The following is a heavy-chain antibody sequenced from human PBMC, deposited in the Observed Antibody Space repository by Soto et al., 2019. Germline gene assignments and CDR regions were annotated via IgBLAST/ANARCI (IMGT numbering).Heavy chain of an antibody. CDR1: GFTFSSYS. V-gene: IGHV3-48*02. CDR2: ISSSSSTI. Sequence: EVQLVESGGGLVQPGGSLRLSCAASGFTFSSYSMNWVRQAPGKGLEWVSYISSSSSTIYYADSVKGRFTISRDNAKNSLYLQTNSLRDEDTAVYYCARDRGDAFDIWDQGTMVTVSS. CDR3: ARDRGDAFDI. J-gene: IGHJ3*02.